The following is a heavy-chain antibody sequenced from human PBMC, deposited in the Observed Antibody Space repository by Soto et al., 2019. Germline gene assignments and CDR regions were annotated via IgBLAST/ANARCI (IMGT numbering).Heavy chain of an antibody. CDR1: VGSISIYY. J-gene: IGHJ5*02. CDR2: IYYSGST. CDR3: ARAHFYYGSGNYRNLMFDP. V-gene: IGHV4-59*01. D-gene: IGHD3-10*01. Sequence: SETLSLSCTFSVGSISIYYWSWIRQPPGKGLEWIGYIYYSGSTNYNPSLKSRVTISVDTSKNQFSLKLSSVTAADTAVYYCARAHFYYGSGNYRNLMFDPWGQGTKVTVSS.